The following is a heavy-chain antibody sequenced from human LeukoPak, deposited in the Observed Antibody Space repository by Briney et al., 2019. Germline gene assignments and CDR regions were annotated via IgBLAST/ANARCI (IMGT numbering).Heavy chain of an antibody. Sequence: PGGSLRLSCAASGFTFRSYAMSWVRQAPGEGLEGVSAISGRGGSTYYADSVKGRFTITRHNYKNTLYLQMSSLRAEDTAVYSCPKDALRDSWYPDYWGQGTLVTVSS. V-gene: IGHV3-23*01. CDR1: GFTFRSYA. J-gene: IGHJ4*02. CDR3: PKDALRDSWYPDY. D-gene: IGHD6-13*01. CDR2: ISGRGGST.